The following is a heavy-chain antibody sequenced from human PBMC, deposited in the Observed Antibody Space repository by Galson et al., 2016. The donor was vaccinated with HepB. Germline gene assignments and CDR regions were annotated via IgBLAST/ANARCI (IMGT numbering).Heavy chain of an antibody. CDR1: GFTFSRYA. CDR3: ARGYGSGSCLDY. D-gene: IGHD3-10*01. J-gene: IGHJ4*02. CDR2: ILKDETSE. V-gene: IGHV3-30*04. Sequence: SLRLSCAASGFTFSRYAMHWVRQAPGKGLEWVAAILKDETSEYYADSVKGRFTISRDNSKSIHYLQVNSLRAEDTAVYYCARGYGSGSCLDYWGQGTLVTVSS.